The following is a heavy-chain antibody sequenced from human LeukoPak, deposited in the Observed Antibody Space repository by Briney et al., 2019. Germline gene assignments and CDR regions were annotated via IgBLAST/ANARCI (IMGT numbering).Heavy chain of an antibody. V-gene: IGHV3-23*01. J-gene: IGHJ4*02. CDR2: IGSSGGGI. CDR3: AKEGGSCSSTSCYFYDY. Sequence: GGSLRLSCAASGFTFSTYTMYWVRHPPGKRLEWVSIIGSSGGGIHYADSVKGRFTISRDNSKNTLYLQMNSLRAEDTAVYYCAKEGGSCSSTSCYFYDYWGQGTLVTVSS. D-gene: IGHD2-2*01. CDR1: GFTFSTYT.